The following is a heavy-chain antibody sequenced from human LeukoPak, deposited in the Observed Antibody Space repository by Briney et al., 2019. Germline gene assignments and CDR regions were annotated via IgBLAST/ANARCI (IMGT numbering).Heavy chain of an antibody. CDR2: IIPIFGTA. CDR1: GGTFSSYA. CDR3: ARDMDSSSWYGFYFQP. D-gene: IGHD6-13*01. J-gene: IGHJ1*01. V-gene: IGHV1-69*05. Sequence: SVKVSCKASGGTFSSYAISLVRQAPGQGLEWMGRIIPIFGTANYAEKFQGRVTITTDESTSTAYMELSSLRYEDTAVHYCARDMDSSSWYGFYFQPWGQGTLVTVSS.